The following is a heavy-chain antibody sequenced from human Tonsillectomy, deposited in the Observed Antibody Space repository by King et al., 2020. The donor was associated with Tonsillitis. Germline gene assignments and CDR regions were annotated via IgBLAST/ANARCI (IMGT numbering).Heavy chain of an antibody. D-gene: IGHD3-22*01. CDR3: AKDPLHLPSTLGYYSYGMDV. J-gene: IGHJ6*02. V-gene: IGHV3-30*18. CDR1: GFTFSTYG. Sequence: VQLVESGGGVVQPGRSLRLSCAASGFTFSTYGMHCVRQAPGKGLEWVAVISNDANNKYSAGSVKDRFTIYRDNPNNTLYRQMYSLRAEDTAVSYCAKDPLHLPSTLGYYSYGMDVWGQGTTVTVSS. CDR2: ISNDANNK.